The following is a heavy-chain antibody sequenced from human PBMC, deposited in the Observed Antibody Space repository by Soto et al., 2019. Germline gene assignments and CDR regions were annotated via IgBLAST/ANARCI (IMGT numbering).Heavy chain of an antibody. V-gene: IGHV4-30-4*01. CDR3: ARERGYISGPKNFDS. J-gene: IGHJ4*02. CDR1: GGSVSSGDYF. Sequence: SETLSLTCTVSGGSVSSGDYFWSWIRQPPGKGLEWIGYIYDSGSSYYNPSLKSRVTMSVDTSKNQFSLKLRSVTAADTAMYYCARERGYISGPKNFDSWGQGTLVTVSS. CDR2: IYDSGSS. D-gene: IGHD5-12*01.